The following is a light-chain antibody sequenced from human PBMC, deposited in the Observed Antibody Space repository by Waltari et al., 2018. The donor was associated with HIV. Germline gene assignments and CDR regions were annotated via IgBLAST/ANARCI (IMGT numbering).Light chain of an antibody. CDR3: QTWDKSTVV. CDR1: NLGDKY. CDR2: QDT. J-gene: IGLJ2*01. V-gene: IGLV3-1*01. Sequence: SYELTQSPSVSVSPGQTASITCSGDNLGDKYACWYQQKPGQSPVLVIYQDTKRPSGIPERFSGSNSGNTATLTISGTQAMDEADYFCQTWDKSTVVFGGRTKLTVL.